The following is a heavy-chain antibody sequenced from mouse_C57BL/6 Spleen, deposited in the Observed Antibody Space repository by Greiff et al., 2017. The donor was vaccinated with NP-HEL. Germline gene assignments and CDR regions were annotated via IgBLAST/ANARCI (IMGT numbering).Heavy chain of an antibody. Sequence: VQLKHSGPELVKPGASVKMSCKASGYTFTDYNMHWVKQSHGKSLEWIGYINPNNGGTSYNQKFKGKATLTVNKSSSTAYMELRSLTSEDSAVYYCAREGGSSDYWGQGTTLTVSS. CDR1: GYTFTDYN. J-gene: IGHJ2*01. V-gene: IGHV1-22*01. D-gene: IGHD1-1*01. CDR2: INPNNGGT. CDR3: AREGGSSDY.